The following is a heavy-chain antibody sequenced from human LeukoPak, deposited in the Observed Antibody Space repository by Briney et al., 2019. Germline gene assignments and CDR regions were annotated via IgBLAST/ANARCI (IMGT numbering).Heavy chain of an antibody. D-gene: IGHD2-21*02. V-gene: IGHV4-31*03. CDR1: GGSISSGGYY. Sequence: PSETLSLTCTVSGGSISSGGYYWGWIRQHPGKGLEWIGYIYYSGSTYYNPSLKSRVTISVDTSKNQFSLKLSSVTAADTAVYYCARDGAYCGGDCYAFDIWGQGTMVTVSS. J-gene: IGHJ3*02. CDR3: ARDGAYCGGDCYAFDI. CDR2: IYYSGST.